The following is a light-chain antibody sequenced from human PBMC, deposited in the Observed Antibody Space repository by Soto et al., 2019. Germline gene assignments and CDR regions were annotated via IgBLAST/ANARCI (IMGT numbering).Light chain of an antibody. CDR3: LQDSNYPWT. CDR1: QGIRND. V-gene: IGKV1-6*01. CDR2: AAS. J-gene: IGKJ1*01. Sequence: AIQMTQSPSSLSASVGDRVTITCRASQGIRNDLGWYQQKPGKAPKLLIYAASSLQSGVPSRFSGSGSGTDFTLNIRSLQPADFATYYCLQDSNYPWTFGQGTKVEIK.